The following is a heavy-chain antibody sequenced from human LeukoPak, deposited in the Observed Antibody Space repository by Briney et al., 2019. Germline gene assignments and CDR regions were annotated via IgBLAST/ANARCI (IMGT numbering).Heavy chain of an antibody. Sequence: PGGSLRLSCAASGFTFSTYGMHWVRQAPGKGLEWVAVISYDGSNKYYADSVKGRFTISRDNSKNTLYLQMNSLRAEDTAVYYCAKDRCTNGVCYDFDYWGQGTLVTVSS. CDR1: GFTFSTYG. V-gene: IGHV3-30*18. D-gene: IGHD2-8*01. CDR2: ISYDGSNK. CDR3: AKDRCTNGVCYDFDY. J-gene: IGHJ4*02.